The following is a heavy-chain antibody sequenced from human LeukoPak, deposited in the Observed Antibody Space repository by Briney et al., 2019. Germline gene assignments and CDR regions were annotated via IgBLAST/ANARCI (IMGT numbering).Heavy chain of an antibody. CDR1: GGSISSYY. CDR3: ARDDGYCSGGSCVHAFDI. CDR2: IYYSGGT. V-gene: IGHV4-59*01. Sequence: SETLSLTCTVSGGSISSYYWSWIRQPPGKGLEWIGYIYYSGGTNYNPSLKSRVTISVDTSKNQFSLKLSSVTAADTAVYYCARDDGYCSGGSCVHAFDIWGQGTMVTVSS. J-gene: IGHJ3*02. D-gene: IGHD2-15*01.